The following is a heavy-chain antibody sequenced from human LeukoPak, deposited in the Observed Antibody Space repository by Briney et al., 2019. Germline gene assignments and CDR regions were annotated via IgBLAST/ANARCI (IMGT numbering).Heavy chain of an antibody. J-gene: IGHJ5*02. D-gene: IGHD6-13*01. V-gene: IGHV1-69*06. CDR1: GGTFSSYA. CDR2: IIPIFGTA. CDR3: ARELLNREQQLENWFDP. Sequence: GSSVKVSCKASGGTFSSYAVSWVRQAPGQGLEWMGGIIPIFGTANYAQKFQGRVTITADKSTSTAYMELSSLRSEDTAVYYCARELLNREQQLENWFDPWGQGTLVTVSS.